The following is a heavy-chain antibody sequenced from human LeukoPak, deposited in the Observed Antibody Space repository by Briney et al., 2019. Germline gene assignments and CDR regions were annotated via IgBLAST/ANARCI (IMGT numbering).Heavy chain of an antibody. CDR3: ARDMTTVSDY. V-gene: IGHV3-48*03. CDR1: GFTFSSYE. CDR2: ISSSGSTI. J-gene: IGHJ4*02. D-gene: IGHD4-17*01. Sequence: GGSLRLSCAASGFTFSSYEINWVRQAQGKGLEWVSYISSSGSTIYYADSVKGRFTISRDNAKNSLYLQMNGLRAEDTAVYYCARDMTTVSDYWGQGTLVTVSS.